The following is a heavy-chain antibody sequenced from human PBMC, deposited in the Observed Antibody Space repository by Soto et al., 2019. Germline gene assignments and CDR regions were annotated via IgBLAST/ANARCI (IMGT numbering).Heavy chain of an antibody. Sequence: EVQLVESGGGLVQPGGSLRLSCVASGFTFRSYWMSWVRRAPGKGLEWAANINEDESEKNYVDSVKGRFTISRDNAKNSLYLQMNSLRAEDTAMYFCARGDFYSGDLWGQGTLVTVSP. J-gene: IGHJ5*02. CDR3: ARGDFYSGDL. CDR2: INEDESEK. CDR1: GFTFRSYW. V-gene: IGHV3-7*05. D-gene: IGHD4-4*01.